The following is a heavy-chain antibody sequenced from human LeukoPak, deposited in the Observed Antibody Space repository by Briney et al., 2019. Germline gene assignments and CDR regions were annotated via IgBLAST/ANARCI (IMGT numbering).Heavy chain of an antibody. D-gene: IGHD1-1*01. J-gene: IGHJ4*02. CDR3: VKITSVTGGDC. V-gene: IGHV3-64D*09. Sequence: GGSLRLSCSASGFTFSAYAMYWVRQAPGKGLEYVSGISNNGGSSFYADSVKGRFTISRDNSKSTLYLQMSSLRAGDTAVYYCVKITSVTGGDCWGQGTRLTVSS. CDR2: ISNNGGSS. CDR1: GFTFSAYA.